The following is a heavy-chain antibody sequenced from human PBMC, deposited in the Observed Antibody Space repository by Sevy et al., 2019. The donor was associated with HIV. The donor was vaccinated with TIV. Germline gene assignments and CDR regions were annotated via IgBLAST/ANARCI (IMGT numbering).Heavy chain of an antibody. D-gene: IGHD2-8*01. CDR1: GFTFNSYW. J-gene: IGHJ5*02. Sequence: GGSLRLSCAASGFTFNSYWMAWVRQSPGKGLEWVANIRQDGSEKYHMGSVRGRFTISRDNANNSLYLQMNSLRVDDTAMYYGVGERGEESTSWFDPWGQGTLVTVSS. CDR3: VGERGEESTSWFDP. V-gene: IGHV3-7*03. CDR2: IRQDGSEK.